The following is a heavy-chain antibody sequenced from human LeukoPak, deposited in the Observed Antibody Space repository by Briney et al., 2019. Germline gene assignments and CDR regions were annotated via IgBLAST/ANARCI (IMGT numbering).Heavy chain of an antibody. Sequence: GGSPRLSCAASGFTFSSYAMHWVRQAPGKGLEWVAVISYDGSNKYYADSVKGRFTISRDNSKNTLYLQMNSLRAEDTAVYYCASLAPYYGSGSYTKKDYWGQGTLVTVSS. D-gene: IGHD3-10*01. CDR1: GFTFSSYA. J-gene: IGHJ4*02. CDR3: ASLAPYYGSGSYTKKDY. CDR2: ISYDGSNK. V-gene: IGHV3-30-3*01.